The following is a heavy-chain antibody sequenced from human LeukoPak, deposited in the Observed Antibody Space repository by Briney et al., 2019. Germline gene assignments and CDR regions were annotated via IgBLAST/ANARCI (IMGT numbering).Heavy chain of an antibody. D-gene: IGHD3-10*01. CDR2: ISSSSSYI. V-gene: IGHV3-21*01. Sequence: GGSLRLSCAASGFTFSSYAMNWVRQAPGKGLEWVSSISSSSSYIYYADSVKGRFTISRGNAKNSLYLQMNSLRAEDTAVYYCAREPGDLSLFDYWGQGTLVTVSS. CDR1: GFTFSSYA. J-gene: IGHJ4*02. CDR3: AREPGDLSLFDY.